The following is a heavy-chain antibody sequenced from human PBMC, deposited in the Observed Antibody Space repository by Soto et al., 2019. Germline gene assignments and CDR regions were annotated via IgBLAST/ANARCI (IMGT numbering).Heavy chain of an antibody. D-gene: IGHD6-19*01. J-gene: IGHJ4*02. CDR3: ARRSSGGYFDY. CDR2: ISGSGGST. V-gene: IGHV3-23*01. CDR1: GFTFSSYA. Sequence: EVQLLESGGGLVQPGGSLRLSCAASGFTFSSYAMSWVRQAPGKGLEWVSAISGSGGSTYYADSVKGRFTFTRDNSKNTLYLQMNSLRAEDTAVYYCARRSSGGYFDYWGQGTLVSVSS.